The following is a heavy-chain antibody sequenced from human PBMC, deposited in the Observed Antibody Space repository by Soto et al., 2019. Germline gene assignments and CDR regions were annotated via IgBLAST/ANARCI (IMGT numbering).Heavy chain of an antibody. V-gene: IGHV3-48*02. CDR3: ASDENGDSGFEY. CDR1: GFTFSSYG. D-gene: IGHD2-21*02. Sequence: EVQLVESGGGLLQAGGSLRLSCAASGFTFSSYGMNWVRQPPGKGLEWVSYISDSGSDAHYADFVKGRFTISRDNAKNSLYLQMTSLRDEEAAVYYCASDENGDSGFEYWGQGTLVTVSS. CDR2: ISDSGSDA. J-gene: IGHJ4*02.